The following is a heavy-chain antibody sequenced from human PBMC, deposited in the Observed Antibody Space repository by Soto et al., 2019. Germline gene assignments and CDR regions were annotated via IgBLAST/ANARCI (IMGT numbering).Heavy chain of an antibody. CDR1: GYRFTIYG. J-gene: IGHJ6*02. CDR2: ISAYDDNT. V-gene: IGHV1-18*01. D-gene: IGHD3-22*01. CDR3: ARGGYYDSSGSRNYHYYGMNV. Sequence: ASVKVSCKASGYRFTIYGISWVRQAPGQGLEWLGWISAYDDNTKYAQTLQGRVSMSTDTSTNTAYMELRSLRSDDTAMYYCARGGYYDSSGSRNYHYYGMNVWGQGTTVTV.